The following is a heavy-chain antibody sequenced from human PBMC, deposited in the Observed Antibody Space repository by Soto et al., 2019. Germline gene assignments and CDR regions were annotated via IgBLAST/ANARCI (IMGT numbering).Heavy chain of an antibody. J-gene: IGHJ4*02. CDR2: ISPNNGVT. CDR3: GRGRSGELVVFY. CDR1: GYTFTGYY. Sequence: QVQLVQSGAEVKKSGASVKVSCKASGYTFTGYYIHWVRQAPGQGLEWMGEISPNNGVTKYAQKFQGRVTMTRDTSISTVYLELSNLSPDDTAVYYCGRGRSGELVVFYWGQGTLVTVYS. V-gene: IGHV1-2*02. D-gene: IGHD1-7*01.